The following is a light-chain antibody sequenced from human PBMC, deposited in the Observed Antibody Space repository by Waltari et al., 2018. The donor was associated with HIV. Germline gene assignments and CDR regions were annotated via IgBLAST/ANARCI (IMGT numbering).Light chain of an antibody. CDR1: QSVNIW. CDR2: KAS. Sequence: DIQMTQSPSTLSASVGDRVTITCRASQSVNIWLAWYQQKPGQAPKILIYKASTLETGVPSRFSGSGSGTEFTLTISSLQPDDFATYYCQQYHTYRTFGQGTRLEL. V-gene: IGKV1-5*03. CDR3: QQYHTYRT. J-gene: IGKJ1*01.